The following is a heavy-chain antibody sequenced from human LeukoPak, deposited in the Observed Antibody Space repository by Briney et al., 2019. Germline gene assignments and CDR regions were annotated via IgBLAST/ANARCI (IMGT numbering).Heavy chain of an antibody. J-gene: IGHJ4*02. V-gene: IGHV3-23*01. Sequence: GGSLRLSCAASGFTFSSYAMSWVRQAPGKGLEWVSGITDNGGNTYYADSVKGRFTISRDNSKDTLYLQMNSLRAEDTAVYYCAKDPYRSSWYSFDYWGQGALATVSS. CDR1: GFTFSSYA. CDR2: ITDNGGNT. CDR3: AKDPYRSSWYSFDY. D-gene: IGHD6-13*01.